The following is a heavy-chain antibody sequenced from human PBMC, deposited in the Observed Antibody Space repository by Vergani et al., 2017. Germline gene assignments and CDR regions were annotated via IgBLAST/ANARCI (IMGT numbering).Heavy chain of an antibody. D-gene: IGHD2-15*01. J-gene: IGHJ6*02. CDR1: GGSISSSSYY. V-gene: IGHV4-39*07. CDR2: IYYSGST. CDR3: ARDVRYCSGGSCAPNYGMDV. Sequence: QLQLQESGPGLVKPSETLSLTCTVSGGSISSSSYYWGWIRQPPGKGLEWIGSIYYSGSTYYNPSLKSRVTISVDTSKNQFSLKLSSVTAAGTAVYYCARDVRYCSGGSCAPNYGMDVWGQGTTVTVSS.